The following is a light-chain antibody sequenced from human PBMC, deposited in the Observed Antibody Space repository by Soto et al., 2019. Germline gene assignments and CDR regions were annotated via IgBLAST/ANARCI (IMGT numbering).Light chain of an antibody. Sequence: QSALTQPASVSGSPGQAITISFSGSRSDVGAHNFVSWYQHHPGKAPKLMIYEVSNRPSGVSNRFSGSKSGNTASLTISGLQAEDEADYYCNSYTSSNTYVFGSGTKVTVL. V-gene: IGLV2-14*01. CDR3: NSYTSSNTYV. CDR1: RSDVGAHNF. CDR2: EVS. J-gene: IGLJ1*01.